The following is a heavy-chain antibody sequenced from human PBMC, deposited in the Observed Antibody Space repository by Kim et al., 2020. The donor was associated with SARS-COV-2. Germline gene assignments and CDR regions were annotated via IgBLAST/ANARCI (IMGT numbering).Heavy chain of an antibody. CDR1: GFTFSSYW. D-gene: IGHD3-10*01. V-gene: IGHV3-74*01. CDR2: IKTDGSIT. Sequence: GGSLRLSCAASGFTFSSYWMHWVRQAPGKGLVWVSHIKTDGSITAYADSAKGRFTISRDNAKNTLSLQMNFLRVEDTAIYYCVRDRGGRQEYWGEGTLVT. J-gene: IGHJ4*02. CDR3: VRDRGGRQEY.